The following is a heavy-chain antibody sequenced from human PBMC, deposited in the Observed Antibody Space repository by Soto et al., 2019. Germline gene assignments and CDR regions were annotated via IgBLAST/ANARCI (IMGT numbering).Heavy chain of an antibody. J-gene: IGHJ4*02. D-gene: IGHD3-10*01. Sequence: GGSLRLSCVASGLTFGSRAMTWVRQAPGEGLQWVSTITDTGGDAKYADSVRGRFVVSRDNSKKTLYLQMTSLTAEDSAMYYCARGSTDSYPGSRIFDFWGRGTLVTVSS. CDR3: ARGSTDSYPGSRIFDF. V-gene: IGHV3-23*01. CDR2: ITDTGGDA. CDR1: GLTFGSRA.